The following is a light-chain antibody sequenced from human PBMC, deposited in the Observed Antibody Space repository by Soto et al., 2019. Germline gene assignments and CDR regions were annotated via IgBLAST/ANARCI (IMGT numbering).Light chain of an antibody. J-gene: IGKJ3*01. CDR3: QPANSFPLA. CDR1: QGINSW. Sequence: DIQMTQSPSSVSASVGDRVTITCRASQGINSWLAWYQQKPGKAPKLLIYAASGLQSGVPSRFSGSGSGTDFTLNISSLQFADFATYYCQPANSFPLAFGPGTTVDSK. CDR2: AAS. V-gene: IGKV1-12*01.